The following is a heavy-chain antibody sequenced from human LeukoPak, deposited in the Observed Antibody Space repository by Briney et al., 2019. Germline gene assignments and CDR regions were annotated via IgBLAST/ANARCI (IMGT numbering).Heavy chain of an antibody. Sequence: SETLSLTCAVYGGSFSGHYWSWIRQPPGKGLEWIGEINHSGSTNYNPSLKSRVTISVDTSKNQFSLNLNSVTAADTAVYYCARGPTTVTRAFDYWGQGTLVTVSS. J-gene: IGHJ4*02. CDR2: INHSGST. V-gene: IGHV4-34*01. CDR1: GGSFSGHY. CDR3: ARGPTTVTRAFDY. D-gene: IGHD4-17*01.